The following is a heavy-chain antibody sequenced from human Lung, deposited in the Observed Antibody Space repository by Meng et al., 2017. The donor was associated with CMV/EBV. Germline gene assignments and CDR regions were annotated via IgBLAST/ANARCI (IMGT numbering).Heavy chain of an antibody. CDR3: LRRSGGSV. CDR1: GDSITNHNW. V-gene: IGHV4-4*02. J-gene: IGHJ1*01. Sequence: QVRLREPGPARVKPSETLSPTCAVSGDSITNHNWWAWVRQPPGKGLEWIGEIPHRGSSAYNPSLKSRVSMSIDKSKNQFSLKLTSVTAADTAVYHCLRRSGGSVWGQGTLVTVSS. CDR2: IPHRGSS. D-gene: IGHD3-10*01.